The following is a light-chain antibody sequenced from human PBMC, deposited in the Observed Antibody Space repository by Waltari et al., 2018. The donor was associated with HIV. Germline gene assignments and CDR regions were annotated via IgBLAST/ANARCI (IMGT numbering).Light chain of an antibody. Sequence: QSVLTQPPSVSGASGQRVTISCTGSSSNIGAGYDVHWYHQLPGTAPKLLIYGNSNRPSGVPDRVSGSKSGTSASLAITGLQAEDEADYYCQSYDSSLSAYVFGTGTKVTVL. J-gene: IGLJ1*01. CDR1: SSNIGAGYD. CDR2: GNS. V-gene: IGLV1-40*01. CDR3: QSYDSSLSAYV.